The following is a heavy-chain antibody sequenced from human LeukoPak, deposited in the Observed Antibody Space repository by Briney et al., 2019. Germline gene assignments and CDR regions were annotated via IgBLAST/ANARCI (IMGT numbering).Heavy chain of an antibody. CDR1: GFTFSSYG. CDR3: AAYCGGDCYSDY. Sequence: GGSLRLSCAASGFTFSSYGMHWVRQAPGKGLEWVAFIRYDGSNKYYADSVKGRFTISRDNSKNTLYLQMNSLRAEDTAVYYCAAYCGGDCYSDYWGQGTLVTVSS. J-gene: IGHJ4*02. CDR2: IRYDGSNK. D-gene: IGHD2-21*02. V-gene: IGHV3-30*02.